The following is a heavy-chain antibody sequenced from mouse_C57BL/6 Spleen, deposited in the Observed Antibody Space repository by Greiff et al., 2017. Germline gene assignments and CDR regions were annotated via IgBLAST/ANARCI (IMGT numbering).Heavy chain of an antibody. D-gene: IGHD1-1*01. CDR1: GYTFTNYW. V-gene: IGHV1-63*01. Sequence: VQLQQSGAALVRPGTSVKMSCKASGYTFTNYWIGWAKQRPGHGLAWIGDIYPGGGYTNYTEKFQGKATLTADKSSSTAYMQFSSRTSEDSAIYYCARAPYYGSPFFDDWCQGTTLTVAS. CDR2: IYPGGGYT. J-gene: IGHJ2*01. CDR3: ARAPYYGSPFFDD.